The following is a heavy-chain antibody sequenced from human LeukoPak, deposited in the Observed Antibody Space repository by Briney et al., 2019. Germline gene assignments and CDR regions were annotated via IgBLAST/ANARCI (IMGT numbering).Heavy chain of an antibody. J-gene: IGHJ4*02. CDR1: GYSISSGYY. CDR3: ARRDPAAGFFDY. V-gene: IGHV4-38-2*02. CDR2: IYHSGST. Sequence: PSETLSLTCTVSGYSISSGYYWGWIRQPPGKGLEWIGSIYHSGSTYYNPSLKSRVTISVGTSKNQFSLKLSSVTAADTAMYYCARRDPAAGFFDYWGQGTLVTVSS. D-gene: IGHD6-13*01.